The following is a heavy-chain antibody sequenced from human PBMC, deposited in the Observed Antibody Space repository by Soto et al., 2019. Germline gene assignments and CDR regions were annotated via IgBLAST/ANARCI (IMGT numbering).Heavy chain of an antibody. V-gene: IGHV3-23*01. J-gene: IGHJ4*02. D-gene: IGHD1-1*01. CDR2: ISGSGGST. Sequence: GESLKISCAASGFTFSSYAMSWVRQAPGKGLEWVSAISGSGGSTYYADSVKGRFTISRDNSKNTLYLQMNSLRAEDTAVYYCAKGTELGRFDYWGQGTLVTVSS. CDR1: GFTFSSYA. CDR3: AKGTELGRFDY.